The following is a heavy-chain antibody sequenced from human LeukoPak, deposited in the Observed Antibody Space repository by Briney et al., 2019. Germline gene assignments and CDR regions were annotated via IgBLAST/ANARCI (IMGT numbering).Heavy chain of an antibody. CDR1: GDSFSGYY. V-gene: IGHV4-34*01. J-gene: IGHJ4*02. Sequence: SETLSLTCAVYGDSFSGYYWSWLRQPPGKGGEWLGEINHSGSNKYNPSLKSRVTISVYTSKNQFSLKLSSVTAADTAVYYCARVDHLVATGQGGVDYWGQGTLVTVSS. CDR3: ARVDHLVATGQGGVDY. D-gene: IGHD5-12*01. CDR2: INHSGSN.